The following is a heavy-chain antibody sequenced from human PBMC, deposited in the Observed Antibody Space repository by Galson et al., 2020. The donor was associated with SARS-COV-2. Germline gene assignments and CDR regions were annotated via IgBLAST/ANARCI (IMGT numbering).Heavy chain of an antibody. CDR2: IRSKANSYAT. CDR3: TTRGYSYVQSFDY. V-gene: IGHV3-73*01. D-gene: IGHD5-18*01. Sequence: GGSLRLSCAASGFTFSGSAMHWVRQASGKGLEWVGRIRSKANSYATAYAASVKGRFTISRDDSKNTAYLQMNSLKTEDTAVYYCTTRGYSYVQSFDYWGQGTLVTVSS. J-gene: IGHJ4*02. CDR1: GFTFSGSA.